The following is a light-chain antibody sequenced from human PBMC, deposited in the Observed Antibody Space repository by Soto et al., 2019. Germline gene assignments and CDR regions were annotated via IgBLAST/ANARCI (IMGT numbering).Light chain of an antibody. CDR3: QSYDSSLSGWV. V-gene: IGLV1-40*01. CDR1: SSNIGAGYD. J-gene: IGLJ2*01. CDR2: GNS. Sequence: QSVLTQPPSVSGAPGQRVTISCTGSSSNIGAGYDVHWYQQLPGTAPKLLIYGNSNRPSGVPDRFSGSKSGTSASLAITGLDAEDEADYYCQSYDSSLSGWVFGGGTKVTLL.